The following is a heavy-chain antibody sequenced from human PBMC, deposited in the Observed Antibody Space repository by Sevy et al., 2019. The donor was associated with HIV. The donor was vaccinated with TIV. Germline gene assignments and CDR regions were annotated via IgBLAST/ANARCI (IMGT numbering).Heavy chain of an antibody. CDR3: ARESYYYDSSCYFYYYYGMDV. CDR2: IIPIFGTA. V-gene: IGHV1-69*13. D-gene: IGHD3-22*01. J-gene: IGHJ6*02. Sequence: ASVKVSCKASGGTFSSYAISWVRQAPGQGLEWMGGIIPIFGTANYAQKFQGRVTITADESTSTAYMELSSLGAEVTAVYYCARESYYYDSSCYFYYYYGMDVWGQGTTVTVSS. CDR1: GGTFSSYA.